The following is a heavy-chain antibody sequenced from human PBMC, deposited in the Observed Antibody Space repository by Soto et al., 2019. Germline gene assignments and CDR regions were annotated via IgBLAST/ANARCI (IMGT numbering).Heavy chain of an antibody. V-gene: IGHV3-74*03. J-gene: IGHJ5*02. CDR1: GFTFSSYW. D-gene: IGHD4-4*01. CDR2: INSDGSST. Sequence: QSGGSLRLSCAASGFTFSSYWMHWVRQAPGKGLVWVSRINSDGSSTTYGDSVKGRFTISRDNAKNTLYLQINSLRAEDTAVYYCARPGVTTVTNVWFDPWGQGTLVTVSS. CDR3: ARPGVTTVTNVWFDP.